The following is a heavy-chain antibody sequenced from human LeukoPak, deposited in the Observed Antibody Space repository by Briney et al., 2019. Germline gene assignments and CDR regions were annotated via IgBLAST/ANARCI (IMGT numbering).Heavy chain of an antibody. Sequence: GGSLRLSCAASGFTFNSYGMHWVRQAPGKGLEWVAVIWYDGSNEYYADSVKGRLTISRDNPKNTLYLQMNSLRAEDTAVYYCAGDYGEYYYGMDVWGQGTTVTVSS. CDR2: IWYDGSNE. J-gene: IGHJ6*02. V-gene: IGHV3-33*01. D-gene: IGHD4-17*01. CDR1: GFTFNSYG. CDR3: AGDYGEYYYGMDV.